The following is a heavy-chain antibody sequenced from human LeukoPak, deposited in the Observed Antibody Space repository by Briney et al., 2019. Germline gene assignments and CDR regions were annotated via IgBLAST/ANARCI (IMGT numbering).Heavy chain of an antibody. CDR2: INPNSGGT. D-gene: IGHD5-24*01. CDR1: GYTFTGYY. Sequence: VASVKVSCKASGYTFTGYYMHWVRQAPGQGLEWMGWINPNSGGTNYAQKFQGRVTMTRDTSISTAYMELSRLRSDDTAVYYCARDSGADFATFDYWGQGTLVTVSS. CDR3: ARDSGADFATFDY. J-gene: IGHJ4*02. V-gene: IGHV1-2*02.